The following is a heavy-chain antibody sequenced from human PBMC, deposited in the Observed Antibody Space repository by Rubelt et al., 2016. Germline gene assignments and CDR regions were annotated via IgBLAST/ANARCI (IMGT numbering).Heavy chain of an antibody. D-gene: IGHD2-2*03. CDR1: GGSISSYY. J-gene: IGHJ5*02. CDR2: IYYSGST. V-gene: IGHV4-59*01. Sequence: EWGAGLLKPSETLSLTCTVSGGSISSYYWSWIRQPPGKGLEWIGYIYYSGSTNYNPSLKSRVTISVDTSKNQFSLKLSSVTAADTAVYYCARKTRMDSLFDPWGQGTLVTVSS. CDR3: ARKTRMDSLFDP.